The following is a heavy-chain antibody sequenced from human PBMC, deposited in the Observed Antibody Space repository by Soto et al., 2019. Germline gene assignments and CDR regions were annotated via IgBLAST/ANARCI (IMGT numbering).Heavy chain of an antibody. V-gene: IGHV3-21*01. D-gene: IGHD5-18*01. CDR2: ISSSSGYI. Sequence: EVQLVESGGGLVKPGGSLRLSCAASGFTFSTYSMNWVRQAPGKGLEWVSSISSSSGYIYYADSVTGRFTISSDDAKNSLSLQMNSLRAEDTAVYYCARVRSYSYGQGYGMDVWGQGTTVTVSS. J-gene: IGHJ6*02. CDR3: ARVRSYSYGQGYGMDV. CDR1: GFTFSTYS.